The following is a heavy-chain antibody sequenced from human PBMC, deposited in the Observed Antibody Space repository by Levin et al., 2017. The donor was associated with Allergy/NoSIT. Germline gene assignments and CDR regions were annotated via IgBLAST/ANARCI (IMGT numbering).Heavy chain of an antibody. Sequence: ASVKVSCKVSGYTLTELSMHWVRQAPGKGLEWMGGFDPEDGETIYAQKFQGRVTMTEDTSTDTAYMELSSLRSEDTAVYYCATDYYDSSGYYFYYGMDVWGQGTTVTVSS. CDR1: GYTLTELS. CDR2: FDPEDGET. J-gene: IGHJ6*02. D-gene: IGHD3-22*01. CDR3: ATDYYDSSGYYFYYGMDV. V-gene: IGHV1-24*01.